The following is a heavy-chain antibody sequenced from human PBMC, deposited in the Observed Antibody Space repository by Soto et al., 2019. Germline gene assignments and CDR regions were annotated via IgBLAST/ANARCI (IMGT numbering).Heavy chain of an antibody. J-gene: IGHJ4*02. D-gene: IGHD6-13*01. CDR1: GITFSSYA. CDR2: ISGSGGST. Sequence: GGSLRLSCAASGITFSSYAMSWVRQAPGKGLEWVSAISGSGGSTYYADSVKGRFTISRDNSKNTLYLQMNSLRAEDTAVYYCVTEGYYSISFDYWCQGILVTVS. CDR3: VTEGYYSISFDY. V-gene: IGHV3-23*01.